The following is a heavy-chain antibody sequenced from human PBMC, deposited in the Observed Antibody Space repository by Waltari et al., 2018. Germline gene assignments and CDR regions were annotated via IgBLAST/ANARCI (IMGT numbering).Heavy chain of an antibody. V-gene: IGHV3-30-3*01. CDR1: GFTFSSYA. J-gene: IGHJ3*02. D-gene: IGHD6-13*01. CDR3: ARSISWYLSGDAFDI. Sequence: QVQLVESGGGVVQPGRSMRLSCAASGFTFSSYAMHWVRQATGKGLEWVAVISYDGSNKYYADSVKGRFTISRDNSKNTLYLQMNSLRAEDTAVYYCARSISWYLSGDAFDILGQGTMVTVSS. CDR2: ISYDGSNK.